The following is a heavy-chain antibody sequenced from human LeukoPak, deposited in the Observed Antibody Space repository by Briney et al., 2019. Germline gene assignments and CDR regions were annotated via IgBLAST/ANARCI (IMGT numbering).Heavy chain of an antibody. D-gene: IGHD2-2*01. V-gene: IGHV3-21*01. CDR2: ISSSDNYI. Sequence: GGSLRLSCAASGFTFSSYAMSWVRQAPGRGLEWVSSISSSDNYIYYVDSVQGRFTISRDNAKDSRYLEMNNLRAEDAAVYYCARVAGYCTTARCFAFYFDFWGQGALVTVSS. CDR3: ARVAGYCTTARCFAFYFDF. CDR1: GFTFSSYA. J-gene: IGHJ4*02.